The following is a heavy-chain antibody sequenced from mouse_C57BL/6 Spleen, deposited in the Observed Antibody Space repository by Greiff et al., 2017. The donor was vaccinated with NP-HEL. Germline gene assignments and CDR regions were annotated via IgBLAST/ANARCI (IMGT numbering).Heavy chain of an antibody. CDR1: GYTFTSYW. V-gene: IGHV1-52*01. D-gene: IGHD2-5*01. CDR2: IDPSDSET. Sequence: VQLQQPGAELVRPGSSVKLSCKASGYTFTSYWMHWVKQRPIQGLEWIGNIDPSDSETHYNQKFKDKATLTVDKSSSTAYMQLSSLTSEDSAVYYCARSSNYGPWFAYWGQGTLVTVSA. J-gene: IGHJ3*01. CDR3: ARSSNYGPWFAY.